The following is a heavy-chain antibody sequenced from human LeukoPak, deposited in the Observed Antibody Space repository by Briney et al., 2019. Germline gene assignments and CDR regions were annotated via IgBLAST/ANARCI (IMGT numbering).Heavy chain of an antibody. V-gene: IGHV1-2*02. CDR3: AIPQLAAAGTVSDY. CDR2: INPNSGGT. CDR1: GYTFTGYY. Sequence: GASVKVSCKASGYTFTGYYMHWVRQAPGQGLEWMGWINPNSGGTNYAQKFQGRVTMTRDTSISTAYMERRGLRSDDTAVYYCAIPQLAAAGTVSDYWGQGTLVTVSS. J-gene: IGHJ4*02. D-gene: IGHD6-13*01.